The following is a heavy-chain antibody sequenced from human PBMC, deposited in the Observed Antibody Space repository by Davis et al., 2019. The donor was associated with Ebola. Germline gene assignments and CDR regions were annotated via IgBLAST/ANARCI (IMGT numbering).Heavy chain of an antibody. CDR3: ARYPYPTGFDY. CDR1: GGSISSYY. CDR2: IYYSGST. D-gene: IGHD4-17*01. V-gene: IGHV4-59*01. J-gene: IGHJ4*02. Sequence: SETLSLTCTVSGGSISSYYWSWIRQPPGKGLEWLGYIYYSGSTNYNPSLKSRVTISVDTSKNQFSLKLSSVTAADTAVYYCARYPYPTGFDYWGQGTLVTVSS.